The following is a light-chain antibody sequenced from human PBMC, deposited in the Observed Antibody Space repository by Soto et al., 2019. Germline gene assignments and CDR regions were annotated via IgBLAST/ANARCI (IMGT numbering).Light chain of an antibody. CDR3: QQYYSTLGT. Sequence: DIVMTQSPDSLAVSLGERATINCKSSQSVLYSSNNKNYLAWYQQKPGQPPKLLIYWASTRESGVPDRFGGSGSGTDFTLTISSLLAEDVAVYYCQQYYSTLGTFGQGTKLEIK. V-gene: IGKV4-1*01. CDR1: QSVLYSSNNKNY. J-gene: IGKJ2*02. CDR2: WAS.